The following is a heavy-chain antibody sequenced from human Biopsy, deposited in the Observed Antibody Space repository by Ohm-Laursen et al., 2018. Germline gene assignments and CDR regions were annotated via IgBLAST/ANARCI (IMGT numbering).Heavy chain of an antibody. D-gene: IGHD3-16*01. V-gene: IGHV4-59*01. Sequence: SGTLSFTCPVSGGSLNFYYWGWIRQSPGKGLVWIGYMYYSGSTNYSPSLKNRVTVSFDTSRNQFSLKLTSMTPADTAVYYCVRGRSPATYWGQGALVIVSS. CDR1: GGSLNFYY. J-gene: IGHJ4*02. CDR3: VRGRSPATY. CDR2: MYYSGST.